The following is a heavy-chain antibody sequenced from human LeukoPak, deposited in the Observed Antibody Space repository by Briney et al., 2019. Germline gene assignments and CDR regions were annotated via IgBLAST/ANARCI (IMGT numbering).Heavy chain of an antibody. CDR1: GGSFSGYY. CDR2: INHSGST. V-gene: IGHV4-34*01. CDR3: ARESWYYGSGSYLSSPNWFDP. J-gene: IGHJ5*02. Sequence: SETLSLTCAVYGGSFSGYYWSWIRQPPGKGLEWIGEINHSGSTYYNPSLKSRVTISVDTSKNQFSLKLSSVTAADTAVYYCARESWYYGSGSYLSSPNWFDPWGQGTLVTVSS. D-gene: IGHD3-10*01.